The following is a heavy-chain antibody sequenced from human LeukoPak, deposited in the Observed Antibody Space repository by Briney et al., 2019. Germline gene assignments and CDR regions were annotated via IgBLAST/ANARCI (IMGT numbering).Heavy chain of an antibody. CDR2: ISAYNGNT. CDR1: GYTFTSYG. D-gene: IGHD2-2*01. CDR3: ARDVGCSSTSCYGYDY. J-gene: IGHJ4*02. V-gene: IGHV1-18*01. Sequence: ASVKVSCKASGYTFTSYGISWVRQAPGQGLEWMGWISAYNGNTNYAQKLQGRVTMTTDTSTSTAYMELSSLRSEDTAVYYCARDVGCSSTSCYGYDYWGQGTLVTVSS.